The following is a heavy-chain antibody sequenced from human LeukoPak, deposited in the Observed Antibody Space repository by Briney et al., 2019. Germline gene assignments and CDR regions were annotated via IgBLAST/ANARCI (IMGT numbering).Heavy chain of an antibody. Sequence: GGSLRLSCAASGFTFSNYWMSWVRQAPGKGLEWVANIKQDGSEKYYVDSVKGRFTISRDNAKNSLYLQMNSLRAEDTAVYYCASDTAMDPGDYWGQGTLVTVSS. CDR3: ASDTAMDPGDY. CDR2: IKQDGSEK. CDR1: GFTFSNYW. D-gene: IGHD5-18*01. V-gene: IGHV3-7*03. J-gene: IGHJ4*02.